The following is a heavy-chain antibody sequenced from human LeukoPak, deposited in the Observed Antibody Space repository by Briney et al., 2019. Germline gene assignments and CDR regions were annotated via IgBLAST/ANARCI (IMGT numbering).Heavy chain of an antibody. CDR1: GGSITGFY. J-gene: IGHJ4*02. Sequence: SETLSLTCTVAGGSITGFYWSWLRQAPGRKLEWIGDIFFSGSSTYNPSLKNRVSISVDTSKNQFSLNLTSVAAADSAVYYCARDSGNRYCGDHGCSPIYFDFWGQGILVSVSS. D-gene: IGHD2-21*01. V-gene: IGHV4-59*01. CDR3: ARDSGNRYCGDHGCSPIYFDF. CDR2: IFFSGSS.